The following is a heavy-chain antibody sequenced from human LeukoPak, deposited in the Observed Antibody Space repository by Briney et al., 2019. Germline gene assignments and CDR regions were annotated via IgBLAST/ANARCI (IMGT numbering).Heavy chain of an antibody. CDR1: GYTFTSYD. CDR3: ARGIEYSSSSDY. CDR2: MNPNSGNT. D-gene: IGHD6-6*01. J-gene: IGHJ4*02. Sequence: GASVKVSCKASGYTFTSYDINWVRQATGQGLEWMGWMNPNSGNTGYAQKFQGRVTITRNTSISTAYMELSSLRSEDTAVYYCARGIEYSSSSDYWGQGTLVTVSS. V-gene: IGHV1-8*03.